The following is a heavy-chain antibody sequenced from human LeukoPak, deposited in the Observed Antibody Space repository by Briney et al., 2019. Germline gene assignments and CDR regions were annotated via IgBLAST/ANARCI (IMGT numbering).Heavy chain of an antibody. Sequence: SETLSLTCAVYGGSFSGYYWSWIRQPPGKGLEWIGEINHSGSTNYNPSLKSRVTISVDTSKNQFSLKLSPVTAADTAVYYCARGGNRNYYDSSGYYYSPLFDYWGQGTLVTVSS. CDR3: ARGGNRNYYDSSGYYYSPLFDY. J-gene: IGHJ4*02. CDR2: INHSGST. D-gene: IGHD3-22*01. V-gene: IGHV4-34*01. CDR1: GGSFSGYY.